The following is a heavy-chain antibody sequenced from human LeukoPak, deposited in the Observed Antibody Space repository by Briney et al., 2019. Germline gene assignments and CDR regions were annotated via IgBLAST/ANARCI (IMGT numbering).Heavy chain of an antibody. CDR1: GFTFSNAW. CDR2: IKSKTDGGTT. D-gene: IGHD6-19*01. Sequence: PGGSLRLSCAASGFTFSNAWMSWVRQAPGKGLEWVGRIKSKTDGGTTDYAAPVKGRFTISRDDSKNMLYLQMNSLKTEDTAVYYCTTIAVAGTALDYWGQGTLVTVS. J-gene: IGHJ4*02. V-gene: IGHV3-15*01. CDR3: TTIAVAGTALDY.